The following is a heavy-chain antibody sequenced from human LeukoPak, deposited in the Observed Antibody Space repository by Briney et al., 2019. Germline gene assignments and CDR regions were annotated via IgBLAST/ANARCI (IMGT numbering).Heavy chain of an antibody. V-gene: IGHV3-53*01. CDR1: GFTVSSCC. CDR3: ARATGSGRYGRLDY. D-gene: IGHD1-26*01. J-gene: IGHJ4*02. CDR2: LYSDGST. Sequence: GGSLRLSCAASGFTVSSCCMSWVRQAPGKGLEWVSVLYSDGSTYYADSVKGRFTISRDNAKNTLYLQMNSLRAEDTAVYYCARATGSGRYGRLDYWGQGTLVTVSS.